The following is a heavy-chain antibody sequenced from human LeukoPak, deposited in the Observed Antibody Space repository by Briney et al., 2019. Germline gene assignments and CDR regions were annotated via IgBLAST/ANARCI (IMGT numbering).Heavy chain of an antibody. CDR2: IVGSGGST. CDR1: GFTFSNYA. Sequence: GGSLRLSCAASGFTFSNYAISWVRQAPGKGLEWVSAIVGSGGSTYYADSVKGRLTISRDNSKNTLFLQMNSLRVEDTALYYCSKWGDYDVLTGYYDSDFWGQGTLVTVSS. V-gene: IGHV3-23*01. CDR3: SKWGDYDVLTGYYDSDF. D-gene: IGHD3-9*01. J-gene: IGHJ4*02.